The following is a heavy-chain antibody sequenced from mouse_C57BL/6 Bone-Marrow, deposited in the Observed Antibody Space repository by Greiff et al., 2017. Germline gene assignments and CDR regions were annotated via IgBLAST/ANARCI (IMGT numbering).Heavy chain of an antibody. CDR2: INPSNGDT. J-gene: IGHJ1*03. D-gene: IGHD1-1*01. Sequence: QVQLQQSGAELARPGASVKMSCKASGYTFTSYTMHWVKQRPGQGLEWIGYINPSNGDTKYNQKFKDKATLTVDKSSSTAYMQLSSLTSEDSAVYYCARCGYYGSYWYFDVWGTGTTVTVSS. V-gene: IGHV1-4*01. CDR1: GYTFTSYT. CDR3: ARCGYYGSYWYFDV.